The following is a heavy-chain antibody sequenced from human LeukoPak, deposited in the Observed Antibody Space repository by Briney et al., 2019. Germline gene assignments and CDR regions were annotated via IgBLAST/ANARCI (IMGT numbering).Heavy chain of an antibody. Sequence: KSGGSLRLSCAASGFTFSNAWMSWVRQAPGKGLEWVGSIYYSGSTYYNPSLKSRVTISVDTSKNQFSLKLSSVTAADTAVYYCARDLGYCSGGSCYSEDDYWGQGTLVTVSS. CDR1: GFTFSNAW. J-gene: IGHJ4*02. V-gene: IGHV4-59*05. D-gene: IGHD2-15*01. CDR3: ARDLGYCSGGSCYSEDDY. CDR2: IYYSGST.